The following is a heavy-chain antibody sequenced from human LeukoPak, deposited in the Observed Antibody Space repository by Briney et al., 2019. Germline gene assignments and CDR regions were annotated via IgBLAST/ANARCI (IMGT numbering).Heavy chain of an antibody. Sequence: ASVKVSCKASGYTFTGYYMHWVRQAPGQGLEWMGWINPNSGGTNYAQKFQGRVTMTRDTSISTAYMELSRLRSDDTAVYYCARPKVPAAIFGFDPWGQGTLVTVSS. J-gene: IGHJ5*02. CDR2: INPNSGGT. V-gene: IGHV1-2*02. CDR3: ARPKVPAAIFGFDP. D-gene: IGHD2-2*01. CDR1: GYTFTGYY.